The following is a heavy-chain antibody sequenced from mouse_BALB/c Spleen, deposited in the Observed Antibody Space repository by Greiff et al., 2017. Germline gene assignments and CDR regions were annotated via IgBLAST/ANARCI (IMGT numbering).Heavy chain of an antibody. D-gene: IGHD4-1*01. CDR3: ARWDGAMDY. J-gene: IGHJ4*01. CDR1: GYTFSSYW. CDR2: ILPGSGST. V-gene: IGHV1-9*01. Sequence: QVQLQQSGAELMKPGASVKISCKATGYTFSSYWIEWVKQRPGHGLEWIGEILPGSGSTNYNEKFKGKATFTADTSSNTAYMQLSSLTSEDTAVYYCARWDGAMDYWGQGTSVTVSS.